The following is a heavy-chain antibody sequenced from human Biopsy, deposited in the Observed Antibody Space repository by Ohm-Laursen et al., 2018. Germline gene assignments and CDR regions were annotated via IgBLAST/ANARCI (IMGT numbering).Heavy chain of an antibody. D-gene: IGHD1-14*01. CDR1: GFTFTKSW. CDR3: TTEVGITYYYYYGMDV. J-gene: IGHJ6*01. V-gene: IGHV3-15*01. Sequence: GSLRLSCAASGFTFTKSWMSWVRQAPGKGPEWVGLIKRKTDGGATDYAAPVKGRFTISRDDSKNTLYLQMNSLKTEDTAVYYCTTEVGITYYYYYGMDVWGQGTTVTVSS. CDR2: IKRKTDGGAT.